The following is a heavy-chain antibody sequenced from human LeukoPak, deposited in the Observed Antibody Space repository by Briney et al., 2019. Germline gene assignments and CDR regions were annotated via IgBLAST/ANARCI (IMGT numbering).Heavy chain of an antibody. Sequence: SETLSLTCTVSGGSISSYYWSWIRQPPGKGLEWIGYIYYSGSTNYNPSLKSRVTISVDTSKNQFSLKLRSVTAAGTAVYYCARIYCGGDCYLVAWGQGTLVTVSS. CDR1: GGSISSYY. D-gene: IGHD2-21*02. J-gene: IGHJ4*02. CDR2: IYYSGST. V-gene: IGHV4-59*12. CDR3: ARIYCGGDCYLVA.